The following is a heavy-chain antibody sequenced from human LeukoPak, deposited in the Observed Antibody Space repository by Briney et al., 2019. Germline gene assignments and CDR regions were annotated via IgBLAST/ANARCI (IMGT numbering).Heavy chain of an antibody. CDR1: GGSISSYY. Sequence: SETLSLTCTVSGGSISSYYWSWIRQPPGKGLEWIGYIYYSGSTNYNPSLKSRVTISVDTSKNQFSLKLSSVTAADTAVYYCARVPVDYGGYPYFDYWGQGTLATVSS. CDR2: IYYSGST. V-gene: IGHV4-59*08. D-gene: IGHD4-23*01. J-gene: IGHJ4*02. CDR3: ARVPVDYGGYPYFDY.